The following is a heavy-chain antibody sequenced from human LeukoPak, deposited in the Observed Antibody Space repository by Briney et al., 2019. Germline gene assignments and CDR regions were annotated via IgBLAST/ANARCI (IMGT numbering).Heavy chain of an antibody. CDR2: ISGSGGNT. CDR1: GFTFSSYA. V-gene: IGHV3-23*01. Sequence: PGGSLRLSCAASGFTFSSYAMTWVRRAPGKGLEWVSAISGSGGNTKYADSVKGRFTISRDNSKSTLYLQMNSLRAEDTAVYYCAKSFYSGSATSAFDIWGQGTMVTVSS. D-gene: IGHD1-26*01. CDR3: AKSFYSGSATSAFDI. J-gene: IGHJ3*02.